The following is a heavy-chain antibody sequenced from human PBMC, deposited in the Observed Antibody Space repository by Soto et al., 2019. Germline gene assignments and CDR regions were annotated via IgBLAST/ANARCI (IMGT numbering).Heavy chain of an antibody. CDR1: GFTFSSYS. D-gene: IGHD3-22*01. J-gene: IGHJ4*02. V-gene: IGHV3-21*01. CDR3: ARDKENYETYYYDSSGYYLRPSRSPWFDY. CDR2: ISSSSSYI. Sequence: GGSLRLSCAASGFTFSSYSMNWVRQAPGKGLEWVSSISSSSSYIYYADSVKGRFTISRDNAKNSLYLQMNSLRAEDTAVYYCARDKENYETYYYDSSGYYLRPSRSPWFDYWGQGTLVTVSS.